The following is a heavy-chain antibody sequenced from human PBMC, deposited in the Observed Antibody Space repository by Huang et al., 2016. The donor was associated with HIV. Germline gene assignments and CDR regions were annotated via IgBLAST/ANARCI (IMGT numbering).Heavy chain of an antibody. J-gene: IGHJ4*02. CDR1: GGSFRNFA. V-gene: IGHV1-69*01. CDR2: SIPTLGTA. D-gene: IGHD3-22*01. Sequence: QVQLVQSGAEVKKPGSSVKVSCKASGGSFRNFAIGWVRQAPGQGLEWMGVSIPTLGTANYAQKFQGRVTIIADESTSTAYMELSSLRSEDTAVYYCATVDYYDTSGPQRGYFDNWGQGTLVTVSS. CDR3: ATVDYYDTSGPQRGYFDN.